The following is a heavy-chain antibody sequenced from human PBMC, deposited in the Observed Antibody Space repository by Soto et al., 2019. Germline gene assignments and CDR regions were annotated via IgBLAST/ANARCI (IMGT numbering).Heavy chain of an antibody. CDR3: GVVPAAIPYYYYGMDV. CDR1: GFTFTRYS. Sequence: VGSLRLSCAASGFTFTRYSMNWVRQAPGKGLEWVSSISSTTNYIYYGDSMKGRFTISRDNSKNTLYLQMNSLRAEDTAVYYCGVVPAAIPYYYYGMDVWGQGTTVTVSS. V-gene: IGHV3-21*04. D-gene: IGHD2-2*02. J-gene: IGHJ6*02. CDR2: ISSTTNYI.